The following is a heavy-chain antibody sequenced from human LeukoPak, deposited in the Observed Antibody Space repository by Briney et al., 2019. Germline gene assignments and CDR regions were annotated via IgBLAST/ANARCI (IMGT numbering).Heavy chain of an antibody. CDR1: GFTFSSYG. D-gene: IGHD3-22*01. CDR2: IWYDGSNK. Sequence: GGSLRLSCAASGFTFSSYGMHWVRQAPGKGLEWVAVIWYDGSNKYYADSVKGRFTISRDNSKNTLYLQMNSLRAEDTAVYYCARETYYYEFIDYWGQGTLVTVSS. J-gene: IGHJ4*02. V-gene: IGHV3-33*01. CDR3: ARETYYYEFIDY.